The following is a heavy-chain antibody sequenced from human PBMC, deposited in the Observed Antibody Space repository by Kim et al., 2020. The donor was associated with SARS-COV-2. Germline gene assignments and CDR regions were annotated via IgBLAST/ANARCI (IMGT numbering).Heavy chain of an antibody. CDR3: AKDRGITVVRGGHFHY. V-gene: IGHV3-9*01. J-gene: IGHJ4*02. CDR2: INWSSGSI. D-gene: IGHD3-10*01. Sequence: GGSLRLSCAASGFKFDDYAMHWVRQAPGKGLEWVSGINWSSGSIGYADSVKGRFTISRDNAKNSLYLQMNSLRAEDTAFYYCAKDRGITVVRGGHFHYWGQGTLVTVSS. CDR1: GFKFDDYA.